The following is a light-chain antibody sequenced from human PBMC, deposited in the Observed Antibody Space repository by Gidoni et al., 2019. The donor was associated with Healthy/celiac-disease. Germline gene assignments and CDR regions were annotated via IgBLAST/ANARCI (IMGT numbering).Light chain of an antibody. CDR3: QSYDSSLSGAGV. Sequence: QSVLTQPPSVSGAPGQRVTISCTGSSPNIGAGYDVHWYQQLPGTAPKLLIYGNSNRPSGVPDRFSGSKSGTSASLAITGLQAEDEADYYCQSYDSSLSGAGVFGTGTKVT. J-gene: IGLJ1*01. CDR2: GNS. CDR1: SPNIGAGYD. V-gene: IGLV1-40*01.